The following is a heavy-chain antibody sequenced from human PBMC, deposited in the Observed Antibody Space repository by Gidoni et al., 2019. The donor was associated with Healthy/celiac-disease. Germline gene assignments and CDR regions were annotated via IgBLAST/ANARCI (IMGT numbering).Heavy chain of an antibody. CDR1: GFTFSSYA. J-gene: IGHJ4*02. CDR2: IRGSGGST. Sequence: EVQLLESGGGLVQPGGSLSLSCAASGFTFSSYAMSWVRQAPGKGLEWVSAIRGSGGSTYYADSVKGRFTISRDNSKNTLYLQMNSLRAEDTAVYYCAKQPMGELSLCYFDYWGQGTLVTVSS. V-gene: IGHV3-23*01. CDR3: AKQPMGELSLCYFDY. D-gene: IGHD3-16*02.